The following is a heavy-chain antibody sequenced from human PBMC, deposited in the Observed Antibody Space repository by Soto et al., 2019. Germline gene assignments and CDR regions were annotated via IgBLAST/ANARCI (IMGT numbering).Heavy chain of an antibody. V-gene: IGHV5-51*01. CDR3: ARSHYYDSSGKLSNWFDP. J-gene: IGHJ5*02. D-gene: IGHD3-22*01. Sequence: PGESLKISCKGSGYSLTSYWIGWVRQMPGKGLEWMGIIYPGDSDTRYSPSFQGQVTISADKSISTAYLQWSSLKASDTAMYYCARSHYYDSSGKLSNWFDPWGQGTLVTVSS. CDR1: GYSLTSYW. CDR2: IYPGDSDT.